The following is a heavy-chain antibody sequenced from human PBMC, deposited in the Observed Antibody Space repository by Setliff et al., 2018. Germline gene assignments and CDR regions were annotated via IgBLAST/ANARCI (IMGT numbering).Heavy chain of an antibody. CDR2: IHPWGGSSEST. D-gene: IGHD1-26*01. J-gene: IGHJ4*02. CDR3: ARGLHSGTYWGTRPLGLDY. Sequence: SETLSLPCAVSGGPTIGYYWTWIRQAPGKGLEWIGYIHPWGGSSESTNYSPSLKSRITISLDKSKSQFSLKLSSVTVADTAVYYCARGLHSGTYWGTRPLGLDYWGQGSLVTVSS. V-gene: IGHV4-59*08. CDR1: GGPTIGYY.